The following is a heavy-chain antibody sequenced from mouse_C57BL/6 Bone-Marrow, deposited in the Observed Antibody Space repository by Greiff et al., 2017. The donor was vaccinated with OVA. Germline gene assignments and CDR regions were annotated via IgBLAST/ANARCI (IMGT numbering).Heavy chain of an antibody. V-gene: IGHV1-31*01. CDR1: GYSFTGYY. CDR3: ANDWFAY. CDR2: IYPYNGVS. Sequence: EVQLQQSGPELVKPGASVTISCKASGYSFTGYYMHWVKQSHGNILDWIGYIYPYNGVSSYNQKFKGMAILTVDKSSSTAYMELRGLASEDSAVYYCANDWFAYWGQGTLVTVSA. J-gene: IGHJ3*01.